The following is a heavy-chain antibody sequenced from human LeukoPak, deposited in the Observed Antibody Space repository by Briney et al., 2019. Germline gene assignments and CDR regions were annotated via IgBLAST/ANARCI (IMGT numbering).Heavy chain of an antibody. CDR1: GGSISSSTW. J-gene: IGHJ4*02. V-gene: IGHV4-4*02. CDR2: IHHSGTT. D-gene: IGHD2-15*01. CDR3: ARAFLVGYSPEEYFFDY. Sequence: SGTLSLTCTVSGGSISSSTWWSWVRPPPGKGLECIGEIHHSGTTNYNPSLKSRVTISIDKSKNQFSLKLNSVTAADTAVYYCARAFLVGYSPEEYFFDYWGQGNLVTVSS.